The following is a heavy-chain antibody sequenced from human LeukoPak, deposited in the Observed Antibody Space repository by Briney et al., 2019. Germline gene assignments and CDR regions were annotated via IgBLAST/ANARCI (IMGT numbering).Heavy chain of an antibody. Sequence: GGSLRLSCAASGFNFKNYWMHWVRQAPGKGLEWVSRIINDGSSTTYADSVKGRFTISRGNAKDTLFLQMNSLRGEDTAVYYCARGFDRRGYYSLDLWGQGILVTVSS. CDR1: GFNFKNYW. J-gene: IGHJ5*02. V-gene: IGHV3-74*01. D-gene: IGHD3-22*01. CDR2: IINDGSST. CDR3: ARGFDRRGYYSLDL.